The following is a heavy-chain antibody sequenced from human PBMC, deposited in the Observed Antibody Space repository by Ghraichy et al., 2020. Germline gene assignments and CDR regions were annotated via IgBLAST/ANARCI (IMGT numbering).Heavy chain of an antibody. CDR3: ARVFYFGYSGEGLDRHYFHN. CDR2: IHPDGSQV. D-gene: IGHD3-9*01. Sequence: GESLNISCRGSGYPFSNFWIAWVRQMSGKGLECLGIIHPDGSQVRYSPSFQGHVIISTDKSSRTAYLQWRSLTASDTPIYYCARVFYFGYSGEGLDRHYFHNWGQGTLVTVSS. J-gene: IGHJ4*02. CDR1: GYPFSNFW. V-gene: IGHV5-51*01.